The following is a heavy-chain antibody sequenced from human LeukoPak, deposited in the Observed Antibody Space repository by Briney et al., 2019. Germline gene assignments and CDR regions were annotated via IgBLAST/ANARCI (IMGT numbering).Heavy chain of an antibody. V-gene: IGHV4-4*09. D-gene: IGHD2-15*01. J-gene: IGHJ4*02. CDR2: IYTSGST. Sequence: SETLSLTCTVSGGSISSYYWSWIRQPPGKGLEWSGYIYTSGSTNYNPSLKSRVTISVDASKNQFSLKLNSVTAADTAVYYCARGYCSAGSCYPPPDYWGQGTLVTVSS. CDR1: GGSISSYY. CDR3: ARGYCSAGSCYPPPDY.